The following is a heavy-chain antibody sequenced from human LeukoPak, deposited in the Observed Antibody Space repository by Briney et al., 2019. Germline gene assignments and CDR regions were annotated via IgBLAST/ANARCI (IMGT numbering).Heavy chain of an antibody. V-gene: IGHV1-18*01. CDR1: GYTFTSYG. CDR3: ARDIPVSWIAAHWFDP. Sequence: ASVKVSCKASGYTFTSYGVSWVRQAPGQGLEWMGLISDYNGNTNYAQKLQGRVTMTTDTSTSTAYMELRSLRSDDTAVYYCARDIPVSWIAAHWFDPWGQGTLVTVSS. J-gene: IGHJ5*02. D-gene: IGHD6-6*01. CDR2: ISDYNGNT.